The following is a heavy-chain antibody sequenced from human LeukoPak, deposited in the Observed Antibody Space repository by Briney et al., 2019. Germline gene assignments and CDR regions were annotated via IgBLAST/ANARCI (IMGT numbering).Heavy chain of an antibody. CDR3: ASRKDTPHLPDY. CDR1: GFTFSLYV. J-gene: IGHJ4*02. CDR2: ISYDGTKK. V-gene: IGHV3-30-3*01. Sequence: PGGSLRLSCAASGFTFSLYVMHWVRQAPGKGLEWVSVISYDGTKKYYADSVRGRFTISRDNSQNTLYLQMNSLKPEDTVVYYCASRKDTPHLPDYWGQGTLVTVSS. D-gene: IGHD5-18*01.